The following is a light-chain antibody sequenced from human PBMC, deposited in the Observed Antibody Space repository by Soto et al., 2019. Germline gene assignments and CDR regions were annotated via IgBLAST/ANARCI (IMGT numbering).Light chain of an antibody. V-gene: IGKV3-20*01. Sequence: EIVLTQSPGTLSLSPGERATLSCRASQSVSSSYLAWYQQKPGQAPRLLIYGASSRATGIPDRFSGSGSGTXXXXTXXRXXXXDFAVYYCQQYGSSPWTFGQGTKVEIK. CDR2: GAS. CDR1: QSVSSSY. CDR3: QQYGSSPWT. J-gene: IGKJ1*01.